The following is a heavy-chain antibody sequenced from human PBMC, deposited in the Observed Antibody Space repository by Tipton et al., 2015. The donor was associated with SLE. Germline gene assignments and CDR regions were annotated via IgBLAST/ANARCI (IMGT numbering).Heavy chain of an antibody. Sequence: TLSLTCTVSGGAISDYYWSWIRQAPGKGLEWIGSVYYSAYYSGSTNYNPSLKGRVTMSLDRSKNQFSLNLNSVTGADTALYFCARGCVGEYGHWFDSWGHGTLVTVSS. CDR2: VYYSAYYSGST. V-gene: IGHV4-59*08. CDR1: GGAISDYY. D-gene: IGHD2/OR15-2a*01. J-gene: IGHJ5*01. CDR3: ARGCVGEYGHWFDS.